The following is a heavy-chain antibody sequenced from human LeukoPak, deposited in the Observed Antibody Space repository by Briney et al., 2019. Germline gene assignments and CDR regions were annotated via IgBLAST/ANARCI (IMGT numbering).Heavy chain of an antibody. Sequence: GGSLRLSCAASGFTFSSYAMHWGRQAPGKGLERVAVISYDGSNKYYADSVKGRFTISRDNSKNTLYLQMNSLRAEDTAVYYCARDTDDIVVVVAAPFIYWGQGTLVTVSS. CDR3: ARDTDDIVVVVAAPFIY. CDR1: GFTFSSYA. CDR2: ISYDGSNK. J-gene: IGHJ4*02. V-gene: IGHV3-30*04. D-gene: IGHD2-15*01.